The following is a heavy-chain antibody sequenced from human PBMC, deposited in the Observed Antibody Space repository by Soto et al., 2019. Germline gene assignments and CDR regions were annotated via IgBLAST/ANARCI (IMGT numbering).Heavy chain of an antibody. CDR3: ARATWSGLYRDYYYRDV. J-gene: IGHJ6*03. D-gene: IGHD3-3*01. CDR1: GFTFSNYI. Sequence: EVQLVESGGGLVQPGGSLRLSCSASGFTFSNYIMNWVRQAPGKGLDLVSHISTGSTTIHYADSVKGRFTISRDNAKNSVYLQMKRLRAEDKAVYHCARATWSGLYRDYYYRDVWGKVTTVTVSS. CDR2: ISTGSTTI. V-gene: IGHV3-48*01.